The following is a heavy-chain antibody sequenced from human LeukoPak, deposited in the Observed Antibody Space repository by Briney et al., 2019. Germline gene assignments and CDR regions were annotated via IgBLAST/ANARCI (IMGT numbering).Heavy chain of an antibody. CDR3: ARQLTGEVAFDI. CDR1: KFTFSSSW. D-gene: IGHD7-27*01. Sequence: PGGSLRLSCAASKFTFSSSWMNWVRRAPGKGLEWVASIKQDGSEKYYVDSVKGRFSISRDNAKNSMSLQMNSLRADDTAVYYCARQLTGEVAFDIWGQGTMVTVSS. V-gene: IGHV3-7*05. J-gene: IGHJ3*02. CDR2: IKQDGSEK.